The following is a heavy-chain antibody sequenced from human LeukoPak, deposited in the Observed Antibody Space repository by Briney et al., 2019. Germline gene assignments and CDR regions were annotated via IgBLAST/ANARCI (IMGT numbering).Heavy chain of an antibody. CDR3: ARRAGYYLNYFDY. CDR1: GYTFTGYY. J-gene: IGHJ4*02. V-gene: IGHV1-2*02. CDR2: INPNSGGT. Sequence: GASVKVSCKASGYTFTGYYMHWVRQAPGQGLEWMGWINPNSGGTNYAQKFQGRVTMTRDTSISTAYMELSRLRSDDTAVYYCARRAGYYLNYFDYWGQGTLVTVSS. D-gene: IGHD3-9*01.